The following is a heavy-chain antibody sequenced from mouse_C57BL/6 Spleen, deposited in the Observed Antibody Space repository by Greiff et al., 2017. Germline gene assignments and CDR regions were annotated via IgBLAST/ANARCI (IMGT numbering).Heavy chain of an antibody. Sequence: EVQLVESGEGLVKPGGSLKLSCAASGFTFSSYAMSWVRQTPEKRLEWVAYISSGGDYIYYADTVKGRFTISRDNARNTLYLQMSSLKSEDTAMYYCTREDGNFGFFAYWGQGTLVTVSA. V-gene: IGHV5-9-1*02. J-gene: IGHJ3*01. CDR2: ISSGGDYI. D-gene: IGHD2-1*01. CDR3: TREDGNFGFFAY. CDR1: GFTFSSYA.